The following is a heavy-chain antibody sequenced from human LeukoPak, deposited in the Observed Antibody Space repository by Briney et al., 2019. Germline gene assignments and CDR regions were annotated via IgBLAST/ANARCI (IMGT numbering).Heavy chain of an antibody. CDR2: IIPILGIA. Sequence: SVKVSCKASGGTFSCYTISWVRQAPGQGLEWMGRIIPILGIANYAQKFQGRVTITADKSTSTAYMELSSLRSDDTAVYYCARARNIIVAAGTADWGQGTLVTVSS. CDR1: GGTFSCYT. D-gene: IGHD6-13*01. J-gene: IGHJ4*02. CDR3: ARARNIIVAAGTAD. V-gene: IGHV1-69*02.